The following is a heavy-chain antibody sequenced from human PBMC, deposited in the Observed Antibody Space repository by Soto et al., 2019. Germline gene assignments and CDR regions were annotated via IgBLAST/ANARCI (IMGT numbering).Heavy chain of an antibody. CDR2: INHSGST. Sequence: SETLSLTCTFSGCSISSYYWSWIRQPPGKGLEWIGEINHSGSTNYNPSLKSRVTISVDTSKNQFSLKLSSVTAADTAVYYCARARIVVVPAARYNWFDPWGQGTLVTVSS. J-gene: IGHJ5*02. CDR3: ARARIVVVPAARYNWFDP. CDR1: GCSISSYY. D-gene: IGHD2-2*01. V-gene: IGHV4-34*01.